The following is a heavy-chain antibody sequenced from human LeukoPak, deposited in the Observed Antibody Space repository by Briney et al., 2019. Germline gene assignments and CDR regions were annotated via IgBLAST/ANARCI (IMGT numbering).Heavy chain of an antibody. J-gene: IGHJ4*02. CDR2: ITSNGDTT. V-gene: IGHV3-64D*09. D-gene: IGHD3-22*01. CDR1: GFTFSSYI. Sequence: TGGSLRLSCSASGFTFSSYIMHWARQAPGKGLEYVSAITSNGDTTYYADSVKGRVTISRDNSKNTLYLQMSSLRAEDTAMYYCVKDDSYYYDSSGRDSWGQGTLVTVSS. CDR3: VKDDSYYYDSSGRDS.